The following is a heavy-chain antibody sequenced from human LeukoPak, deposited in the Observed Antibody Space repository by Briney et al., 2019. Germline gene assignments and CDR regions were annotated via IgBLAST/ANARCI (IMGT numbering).Heavy chain of an antibody. CDR3: ARDFNGGVFDY. D-gene: IGHD3-3*01. V-gene: IGHV3-48*01. J-gene: IGHJ4*02. CDR1: GFSFSSYN. Sequence: DPGGSLRLSCAASGFSFSSYNMNWVRQAPGKGLEWVSYISSSSSTIHYADSVKGRFSISRDNSKNTLYLQMNSLRAEDTAVYYCARDFNGGVFDYWGQGTLVTVSS. CDR2: ISSSSSTI.